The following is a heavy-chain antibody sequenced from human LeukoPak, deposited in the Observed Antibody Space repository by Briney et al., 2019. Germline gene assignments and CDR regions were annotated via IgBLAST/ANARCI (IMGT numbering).Heavy chain of an antibody. CDR2: IYYSGST. CDR1: GGSITNYY. J-gene: IGHJ4*02. Sequence: SETLSLTCTVSGGSITNYYWTWIRQPPGKGLEWIGYIYYSGSTNYNPSLKSRVTISVDTSKNQFSLKLSSVTAADTAVCYCARDNGWIDYWGQGTLVTVSS. D-gene: IGHD5-24*01. V-gene: IGHV4-59*12. CDR3: ARDNGWIDY.